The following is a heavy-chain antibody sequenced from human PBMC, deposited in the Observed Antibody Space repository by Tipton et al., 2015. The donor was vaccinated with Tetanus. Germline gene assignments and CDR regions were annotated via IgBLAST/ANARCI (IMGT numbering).Heavy chain of an antibody. Sequence: SLRLSCAASGFTFNSYGMHWVRQAPGKGLEWVAYTSYDGSNQYYADSVKGRFTISRDNSRNTVYLQLNSLRPEDTAVYYCARDYTSYYAYYGMDVWGQGTTVTVSS. V-gene: IGHV3-30*03. J-gene: IGHJ6*02. D-gene: IGHD3-16*01. CDR1: GFTFNSYG. CDR2: TSYDGSNQ. CDR3: ARDYTSYYAYYGMDV.